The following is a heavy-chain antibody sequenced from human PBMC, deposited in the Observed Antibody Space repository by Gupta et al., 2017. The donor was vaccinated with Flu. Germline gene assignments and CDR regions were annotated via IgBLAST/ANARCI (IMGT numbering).Heavy chain of an antibody. V-gene: IGHV1-69*01. J-gene: IGHJ5*02. CDR3: ANSRDFGFNWFDP. Sequence: FSDYAISWGRKAPGQGLEWMGGIIPLLATVNYAQKFQGRVSITADASTSKAYMELSSLSSEDTAVYYCANSRDFGFNWFDPWGQGTLVTVSS. CDR2: IIPLLATV. D-gene: IGHD3-22*01. CDR1: FSDYA.